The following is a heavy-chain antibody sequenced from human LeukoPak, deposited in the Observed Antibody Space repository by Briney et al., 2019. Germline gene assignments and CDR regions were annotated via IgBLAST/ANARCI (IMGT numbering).Heavy chain of an antibody. D-gene: IGHD2-15*01. V-gene: IGHV3-21*01. CDR3: ARGAGVVAATTLDY. CDR2: ISSSSSYI. Sequence: PGGSLRLSCAASGFTFSSYSMNWVRQAPGKGLEWASSISSSSSYIYYADSVKGRFTISRDNAKNSLYLQMNSLRAEDTAVYYCARGAGVVAATTLDYWGQGTLVTVSS. J-gene: IGHJ4*02. CDR1: GFTFSSYS.